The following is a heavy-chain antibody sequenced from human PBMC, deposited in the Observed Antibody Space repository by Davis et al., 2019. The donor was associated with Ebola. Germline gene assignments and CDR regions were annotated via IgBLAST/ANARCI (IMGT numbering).Heavy chain of an antibody. CDR1: GNSFTSHW. V-gene: IGHV5-51*01. D-gene: IGHD1-20*01. Sequence: KVSCKDSGNSFTSHWIGWVRQMPGKGLEWMGIIYTGDSDTRYSPSFRGQVTISAGKSIKTAFLQWSSLKASDTAMYYCASLRRTITGMDDAFDIWGQGTMVTVSS. CDR2: IYTGDSDT. CDR3: ASLRRTITGMDDAFDI. J-gene: IGHJ3*02.